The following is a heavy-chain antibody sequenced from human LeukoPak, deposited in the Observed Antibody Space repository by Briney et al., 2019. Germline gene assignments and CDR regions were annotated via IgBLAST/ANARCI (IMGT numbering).Heavy chain of an antibody. J-gene: IGHJ2*01. CDR3: ARPGYSGDWYFDL. D-gene: IGHD5-18*01. Sequence: PSETLSLTCTVSGGSISSSSYYWGWIRQPPGKGLEWIGSIYYSGSTYYNPSLKSRVTISVDTSKNQFSLKLSSVTAADTAVYYCARPGYSGDWYFDLWGRGTLVTVSS. CDR1: GGSISSSSYY. CDR2: IYYSGST. V-gene: IGHV4-39*07.